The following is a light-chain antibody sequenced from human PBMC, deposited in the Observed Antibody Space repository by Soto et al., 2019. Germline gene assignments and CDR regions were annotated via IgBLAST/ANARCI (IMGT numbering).Light chain of an antibody. CDR2: AAS. CDR1: QSISSY. J-gene: IGKJ4*01. CDR3: QQSYSTPQLT. V-gene: IGKV1-39*01. Sequence: DIQMTQSPSSLSASVGDRVTITCRASQSISSYLNWYQQKPGKAPKLLIYAASSLQSGVLSSFSGSGSGTDFTLTISSLQPEDFATYYCQQSYSTPQLTFGGGTKVDIK.